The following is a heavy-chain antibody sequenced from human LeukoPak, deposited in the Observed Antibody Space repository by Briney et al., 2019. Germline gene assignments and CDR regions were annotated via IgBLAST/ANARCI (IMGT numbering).Heavy chain of an antibody. CDR1: EFTVSTNY. J-gene: IGHJ4*02. D-gene: IGHD6-6*01. V-gene: IGHV3-53*01. CDR2: VYYDGNT. Sequence: PGGSLRLSCAASEFTVSTNYMNWVRQAPGKGLEWVSVVYYDGNTYYADSVKGRFTISRDNSKNTLYLQMNSLRAEDTAVYYCAKSIIEYSSSSGFDYWGQGTLVTVSS. CDR3: AKSIIEYSSSSGFDY.